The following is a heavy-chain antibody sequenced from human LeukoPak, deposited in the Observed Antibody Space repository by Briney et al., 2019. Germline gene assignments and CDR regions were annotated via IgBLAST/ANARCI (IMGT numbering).Heavy chain of an antibody. J-gene: IGHJ4*02. D-gene: IGHD6-6*01. CDR2: INHSGST. V-gene: IGHV4-34*01. Sequence: SETLSLTCAVYGGSFSGYYWSWIRQPPGKGLEWIGEINHSGSTNYNPSLKSRVTISVDTSKNQFSLKLSSVTAADTAVYYCARCIAARPGSTYYFDYWGQGTLVTVSS. CDR1: GGSFSGYY. CDR3: ARCIAARPGSTYYFDY.